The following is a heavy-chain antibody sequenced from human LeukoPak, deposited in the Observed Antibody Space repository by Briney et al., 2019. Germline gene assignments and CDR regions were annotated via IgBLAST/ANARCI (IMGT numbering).Heavy chain of an antibody. J-gene: IGHJ4*02. V-gene: IGHV1-18*04. D-gene: IGHD6-19*01. Sequence: ASVKVSCKTSGYSFTNYGLMWVRQAPGQGLEWMGWISGYDGNTHYVQKDRGRVVMTTDTSTNTGYMELRSLTSDDTAIYYCARATGGYSSGPMPLDYWGQGTLVTVSS. CDR3: ARATGGYSSGPMPLDY. CDR2: ISGYDGNT. CDR1: GYSFTNYG.